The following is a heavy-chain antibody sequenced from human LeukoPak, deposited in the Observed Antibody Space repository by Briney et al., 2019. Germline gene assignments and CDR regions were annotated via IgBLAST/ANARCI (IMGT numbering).Heavy chain of an antibody. D-gene: IGHD3-22*01. J-gene: IGHJ4*02. CDR2: IYYSGST. V-gene: IGHV4-39*01. Sequence: PSETLSLTCTVSGGSISSSSYYWGWIRQPPGKGLEWIGSIYYSGSTYYNPSLKSRVTISVDTSKNQFSLKLSSVTAADTAVYYCARHASVVITAGFDYWGQGTLVTVSS. CDR1: GGSISSSSYY. CDR3: ARHASVVITAGFDY.